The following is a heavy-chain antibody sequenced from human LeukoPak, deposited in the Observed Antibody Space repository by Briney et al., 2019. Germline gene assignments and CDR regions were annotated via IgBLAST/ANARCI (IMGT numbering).Heavy chain of an antibody. CDR2: INQNGGVK. CDR3: TRTVNSASDF. Sequence: PGGSLRLSCVASGFIFCDYWMRWVRQAPGKGLEWVATINQNGGVKYHVDSVKGRFTISRDNAKTSLFLQMNSLRIDDTAMYYCTRTVNSASDFWGQGTLVTVSS. CDR1: GFIFCDYW. J-gene: IGHJ4*02. D-gene: IGHD4-23*01. V-gene: IGHV3-7*03.